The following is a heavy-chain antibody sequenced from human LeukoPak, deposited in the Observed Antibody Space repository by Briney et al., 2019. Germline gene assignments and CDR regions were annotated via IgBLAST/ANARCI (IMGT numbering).Heavy chain of an antibody. CDR3: AGRDSSGSILYYFDY. J-gene: IGHJ4*02. Sequence: SVKVSCKASGGTFSSYAISWVRQAPGQGLEWMEGIIPIFGTANYAQKFQGRVTITADESTSTAYMELSSLRSEDTAVYYCAGRDSSGSILYYFDYWGQGTLVTVSS. V-gene: IGHV1-69*01. CDR1: GGTFSSYA. CDR2: IIPIFGTA. D-gene: IGHD3-22*01.